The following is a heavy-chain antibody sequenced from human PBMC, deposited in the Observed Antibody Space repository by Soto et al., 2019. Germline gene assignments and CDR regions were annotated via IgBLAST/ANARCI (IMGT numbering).Heavy chain of an antibody. D-gene: IGHD5-12*01. V-gene: IGHV4-39*01. Sequence: PSETLSLTCTVSGGSISSSSYYWGWIRQPPGKGLEWIGSIYYSGSTYYNPSLKSRVTISVDTSKNQFSLKLSSVTAADTAVYYCATNYDDYYYYGMDVWGQGTTVTGS. CDR1: GGSISSSSYY. CDR2: IYYSGST. CDR3: ATNYDDYYYYGMDV. J-gene: IGHJ6*02.